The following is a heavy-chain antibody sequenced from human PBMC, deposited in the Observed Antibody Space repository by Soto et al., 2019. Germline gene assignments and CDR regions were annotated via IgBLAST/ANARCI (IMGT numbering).Heavy chain of an antibody. CDR1: GFTFSNYW. Sequence: EVHLVESGGGLVQPGGSVRLSCAASGFTFSNYWMSWVRQAPGKGLEWVANIKPDGSVKYYVDSVKGRFTLSRDNAKNTLYLQMNSLRVEDTAVYYCAREILVPAAFDAFDIWGQGTMVTVSS. CDR2: IKPDGSVK. J-gene: IGHJ3*02. CDR3: AREILVPAAFDAFDI. D-gene: IGHD2-2*01. V-gene: IGHV3-7*01.